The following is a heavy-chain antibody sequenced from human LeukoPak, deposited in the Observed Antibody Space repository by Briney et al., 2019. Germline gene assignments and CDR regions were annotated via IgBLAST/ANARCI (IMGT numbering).Heavy chain of an antibody. J-gene: IGHJ4*02. CDR1: GGSISSYY. CDR2: IYYSGST. V-gene: IGHV4-59*01. D-gene: IGHD2-21*02. CDR3: ARRYYCGGDCYVN. Sequence: SETLSLTCTVSGGSISSYYWSWIRQPPGKGLEWIGYIYYSGSTNYNPSLKSRVTISVDTSKNQFSLKLSSVTAADTAVYYCARRYYCGGDCYVNWGQGTLVTVSS.